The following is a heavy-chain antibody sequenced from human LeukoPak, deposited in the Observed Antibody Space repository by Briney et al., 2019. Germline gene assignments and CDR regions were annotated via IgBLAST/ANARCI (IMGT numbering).Heavy chain of an antibody. V-gene: IGHV3-48*04. Sequence: GGSLRLSCAASGFTFSSSWMSWVRQAPGKGLEWVSYISSSGSTIYYADSVKGRFTISRDNAKNSLYLQMNSLRAEDTAVYYCARGPLIVATMLVPYRPLEDYYYYYMDVWGKGTTVTISS. J-gene: IGHJ6*03. D-gene: IGHD5-12*01. CDR2: ISSSGSTI. CDR3: ARGPLIVATMLVPYRPLEDYYYYYMDV. CDR1: GFTFSSSW.